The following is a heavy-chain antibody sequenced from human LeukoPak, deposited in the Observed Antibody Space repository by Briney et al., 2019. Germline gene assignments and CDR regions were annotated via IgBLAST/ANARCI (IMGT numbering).Heavy chain of an antibody. CDR3: ASEAMGSITMVRGVMDY. CDR2: INPNSGGT. Sequence: ASVKVSCKASGYTFTVYYMHWVRQAPGQGLEWMGWINPNSGGTNYAQKFQGRVTMTRDTSISTAYMELSRLRSDDTAVYYCASEAMGSITMVRGVMDYWGQGTLVTVSS. CDR1: GYTFTVYY. J-gene: IGHJ4*02. D-gene: IGHD3-10*01. V-gene: IGHV1-2*02.